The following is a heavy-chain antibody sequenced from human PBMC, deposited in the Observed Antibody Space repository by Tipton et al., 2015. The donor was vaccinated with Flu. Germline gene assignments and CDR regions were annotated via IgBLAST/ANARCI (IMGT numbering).Heavy chain of an antibody. V-gene: IGHV4-39*07. J-gene: IGHJ1*01. Sequence: LRLSCTVSGASISSRSYYWGWIRQPPGKGLEWIGCIYSSGSTYYNPSLKSRVTISLDTCKNQFSLKLSSVTAADTAVYYCARERDSSGSEYFQHWGQGTRVTVSS. CDR1: GASISSRSYY. CDR3: ARERDSSGSEYFQH. D-gene: IGHD6-19*01. CDR2: IYSSGST.